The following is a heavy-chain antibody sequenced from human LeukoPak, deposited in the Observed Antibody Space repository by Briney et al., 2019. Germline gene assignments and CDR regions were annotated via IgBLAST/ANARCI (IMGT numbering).Heavy chain of an antibody. CDR1: GFSFGSYS. D-gene: IGHD3-16*01. J-gene: IGHJ4*02. CDR2: ISSSGSTI. Sequence: GGSLRLSCVASGFSFGSYSINWVRQAPGKGLEWVSYISSSGSTIYYADSVKGRFTISRDNAKNSLYLQMNSLRAEDTAVYYCAREVRGDYFDFWGQGTLVTVSS. CDR3: AREVRGDYFDF. V-gene: IGHV3-48*04.